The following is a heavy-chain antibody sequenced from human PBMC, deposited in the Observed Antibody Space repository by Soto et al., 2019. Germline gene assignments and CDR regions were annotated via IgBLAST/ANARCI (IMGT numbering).Heavy chain of an antibody. CDR3: ARGGTFAYDTSGYSVY. CDR1: SYTISVYY. V-gene: IGHV1-2*02. D-gene: IGHD3-22*01. J-gene: IGHJ4*02. Sequence: SLKLSCKTCSYTISVYYMHWVRHAPGQGLEWMGWINPKSGGTLYAQKFQSRVTMTRDTSISTAYMELSRLRSDDTAVYYCARGGTFAYDTSGYSVYWGQGTLVTVPS. CDR2: INPKSGGT.